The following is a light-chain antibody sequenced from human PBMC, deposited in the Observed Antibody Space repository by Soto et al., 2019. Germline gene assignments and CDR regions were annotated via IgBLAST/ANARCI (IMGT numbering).Light chain of an antibody. V-gene: IGLV2-14*01. CDR2: EVS. CDR1: SSDDGGYNY. CDR3: NSYTSSSTYV. Sequence: QSALTQPASVSGSPGQSITISCTGTSSDDGGYNYVSWYQQYPGKAPKLMIYEVSNRPSGVSNRFSGSKSGNTASLTISGLQAEDEADYYCNSYTSSSTYVFGTGTKLTVL. J-gene: IGLJ1*01.